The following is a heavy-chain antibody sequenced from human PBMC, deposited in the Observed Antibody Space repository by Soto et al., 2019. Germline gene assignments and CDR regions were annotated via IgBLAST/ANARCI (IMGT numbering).Heavy chain of an antibody. CDR1: GGSISSYY. Sequence: SETLSLTCTVSGGSISSYYWSWIRQPPGKGLEWIGYIYYSGSTNYNPSLKSRVTISVDTSKNQFSLKLSSVTAADTAVYYCARRHCSGGSCYFDYWGQGTLVTVSS. CDR3: ARRHCSGGSCYFDY. CDR2: IYYSGST. V-gene: IGHV4-59*08. J-gene: IGHJ4*02. D-gene: IGHD2-15*01.